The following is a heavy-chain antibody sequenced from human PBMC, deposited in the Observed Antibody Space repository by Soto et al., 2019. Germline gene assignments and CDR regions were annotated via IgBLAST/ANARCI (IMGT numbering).Heavy chain of an antibody. Sequence: GESLKISCKGSGYTFSTYWIGWVRQVPGKGLEWMGIIYPGDSNTRYSPSFQGRVTISADKSISTAYLQWSSLKASDTAMYYCARFSLRATVTTDFYFYGMDVWGQGTTVTV. J-gene: IGHJ6*02. V-gene: IGHV5-51*01. CDR2: IYPGDSNT. CDR3: ARFSLRATVTTDFYFYGMDV. CDR1: GYTFSTYW. D-gene: IGHD4-4*01.